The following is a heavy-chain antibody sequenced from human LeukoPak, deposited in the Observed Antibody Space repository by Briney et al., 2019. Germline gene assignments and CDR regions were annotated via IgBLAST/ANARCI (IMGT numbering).Heavy chain of an antibody. D-gene: IGHD5-18*01. V-gene: IGHV4-59*05. CDR3: ARLLGYSYGYGDY. J-gene: IGHJ4*02. Sequence: ASETLSLTCTVSGGSISSYYWSWIRQPPGKGLEWIGSIYYSGSTYYNPSLKSRVTISVDTSKNQFSLKLSSVTAADTAVYYCARLLGYSYGYGDYWGQGTLVTVSS. CDR2: IYYSGST. CDR1: GGSISSYY.